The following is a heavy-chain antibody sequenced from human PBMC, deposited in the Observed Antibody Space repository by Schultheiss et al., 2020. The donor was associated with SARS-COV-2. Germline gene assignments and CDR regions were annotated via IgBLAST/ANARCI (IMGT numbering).Heavy chain of an antibody. D-gene: IGHD2-8*01. CDR3: AHLRDIVINAPASPANWFDP. J-gene: IGHJ5*02. Sequence: SGPTLVKPTQTLTLTCTFSGFSLSTRGVGVGWIRQPPGKALEWLALIYWDDDKRYSPSLKSRFIITKDTSKNQVVLTMINMDPVDTATYYCAHLRDIVINAPASPANWFDPWGQGTPVTVSS. CDR1: GFSLSTRGVG. V-gene: IGHV2-5*02. CDR2: IYWDDDK.